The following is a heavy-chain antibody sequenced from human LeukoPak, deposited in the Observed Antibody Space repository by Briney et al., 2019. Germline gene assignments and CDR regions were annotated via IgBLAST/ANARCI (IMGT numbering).Heavy chain of an antibody. CDR2: IYYSGTT. CDR1: GGSISGSY. D-gene: IGHD3-10*01. V-gene: IGHV4-59*01. CDR3: AREQGTLWFDL. J-gene: IGHJ5*02. Sequence: SETLSLTCTVSGGSISGSYWSWIRQPPGKGLEWIGYIYYSGTTDYNPSPKSRVTISVDTSKNQFSLELSSVTAADTALYYCAREQGTLWFDLWGQGTLVSVFS.